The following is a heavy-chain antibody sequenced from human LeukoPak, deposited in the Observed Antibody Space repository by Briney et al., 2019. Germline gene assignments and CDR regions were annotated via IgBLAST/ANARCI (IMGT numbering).Heavy chain of an antibody. V-gene: IGHV3-48*01. CDR2: ITSSSSTI. CDR3: ARGSGSFSGGFDY. J-gene: IGHJ4*02. D-gene: IGHD1-26*01. CDR1: GFTFSSYS. Sequence: SGGSLRLSCAASGFTFSSYSMNWVRQAPGKGLEWVSYITSSSSTIYYADSVKGRFTISRDNSKNTLYLQMNSLRAEDTAVYYCARGSGSFSGGFDYWGQGTLVTVSS.